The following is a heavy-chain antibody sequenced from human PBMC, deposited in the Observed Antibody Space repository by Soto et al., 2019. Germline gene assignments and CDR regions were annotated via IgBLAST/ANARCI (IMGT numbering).Heavy chain of an antibody. CDR1: SVSITSSY. Sequence: SETLSLTCSVSSVSITSSYWNWIRQSPGKGLEWIGFVYHTGTTKYNPSLKGRVTMSIDTSRNEFSLRLTSVTTADTAFYFCARDFAGRGPFDPWGPGTQVTVSS. V-gene: IGHV4-59*01. J-gene: IGHJ5*01. CDR2: VYHTGTT. D-gene: IGHD3-3*01. CDR3: ARDFAGRGPFDP.